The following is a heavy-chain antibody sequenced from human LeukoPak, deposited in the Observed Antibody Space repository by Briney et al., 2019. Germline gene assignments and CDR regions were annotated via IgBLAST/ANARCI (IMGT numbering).Heavy chain of an antibody. CDR2: IYTSGST. D-gene: IGHD6-19*01. J-gene: IGHJ3*02. CDR3: TRVTVAVVDAFDI. CDR1: GGSISSGSYY. Sequence: PSETLSLTCTVSGGSISSGSYYWRWIRQPAGKGLDWIGRIYTSGSTNYNPSLKSRVTISVDTSKNQFALKLSSVTAADTAVYYCTRVTVAVVDAFDICGQGTMVTVSS. V-gene: IGHV4-61*02.